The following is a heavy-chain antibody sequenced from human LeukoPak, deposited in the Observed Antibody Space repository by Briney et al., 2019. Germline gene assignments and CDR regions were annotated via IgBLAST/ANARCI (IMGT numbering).Heavy chain of an antibody. CDR1: GGSISSSSYY. CDR2: IYYSGST. CDR3: ATVGYCSGGSCYEVAFDI. Sequence: SETLSLTCTVSGGSISSSSYYWGWIRQPPGKGLEWIGSIYYSGSTYYNSSLMGRVTISVDTSKNQFSLKVRSVTAADTAVYYCATVGYCSGGSCYEVAFDIWGQGTMVTVSS. V-gene: IGHV4-39*01. J-gene: IGHJ3*02. D-gene: IGHD2-15*01.